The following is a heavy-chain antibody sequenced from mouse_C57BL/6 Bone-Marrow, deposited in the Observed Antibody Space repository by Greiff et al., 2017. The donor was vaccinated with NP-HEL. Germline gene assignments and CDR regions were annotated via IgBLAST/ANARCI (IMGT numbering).Heavy chain of an antibody. CDR1: GFTFSSYA. V-gene: IGHV5-4*01. CDR3: ARDYYGSSYEGY. D-gene: IGHD1-1*01. J-gene: IGHJ2*01. Sequence: EVKLQESGGGLVKPGGSLKLSCAASGFTFSSYAMSWVRQTPEKRLEWVATISDGGSYTYYPDNVKGRFTISRDNAKNNLYLQMSHLKSEDTAMYYCARDYYGSSYEGYWGQGTTLTVSS. CDR2: ISDGGSYT.